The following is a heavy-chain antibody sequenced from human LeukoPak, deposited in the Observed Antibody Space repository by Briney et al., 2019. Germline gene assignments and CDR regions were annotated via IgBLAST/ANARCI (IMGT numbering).Heavy chain of an antibody. J-gene: IGHJ6*03. CDR2: INHSGST. Sequence: PSETLSLTCAVYGESFSGYYWTWIRQSPGKGLQWIGEINHSGSTNYNPSLKSRVTMSVDTSKNQFSLKLSSVTAADTAVYYCARVAYSSSSRYYYYMDVWGKGTTVTVSS. CDR3: ARVAYSSSSRYYYYMDV. D-gene: IGHD6-13*01. CDR1: GESFSGYY. V-gene: IGHV4-34*01.